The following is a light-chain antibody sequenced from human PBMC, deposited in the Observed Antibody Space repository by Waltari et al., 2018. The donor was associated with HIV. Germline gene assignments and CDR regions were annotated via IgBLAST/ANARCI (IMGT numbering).Light chain of an antibody. V-gene: IGKV1-39*01. Sequence: DIQLIQSPSSLSASLGDRVTFTCRPSGIINSYINWYQQKPGGTPRLLARRSKLEGGVPWRFSARWTVTASGTEYTLTIASLQSEDFATYFCQQTYAWPWTFGRGTKVE. CDR2: RS. J-gene: IGKJ1*01. CDR3: QQTYAWPWT. CDR1: GIINSY.